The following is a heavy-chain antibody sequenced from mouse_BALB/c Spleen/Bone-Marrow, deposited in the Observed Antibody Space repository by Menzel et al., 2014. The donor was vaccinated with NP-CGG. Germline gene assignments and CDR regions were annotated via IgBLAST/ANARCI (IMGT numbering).Heavy chain of an antibody. CDR3: VRAPPITSVVTRDY. J-gene: IGHJ2*01. CDR1: GYPFTDYI. V-gene: IGHV1S29*02. D-gene: IGHD1-1*01. Sequence: SGPELVKPGASVKISCKASGYPFTDYIMHWVRQSHGKSLEWIGYIYPHTSDTGYNQKFKSKATLTVDISSSTAYMVLRSLPSEDSAVYYCVRAPPITSVVTRDYWGQGTTLTVSS. CDR2: IYPHTSDT.